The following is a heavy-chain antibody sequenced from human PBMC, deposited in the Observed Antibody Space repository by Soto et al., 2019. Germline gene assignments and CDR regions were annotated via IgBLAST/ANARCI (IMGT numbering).Heavy chain of an antibody. D-gene: IGHD3-10*01. Sequence: ASVKVSCKVSGYPITTYYIHWVRQAPGQGLEWVGWIDPRSGGTVYEQKFQGRVTMTRDPSISTVHMDLSGLTSDDTALYYCATDDYGIFPYWGQGSLVTVSS. V-gene: IGHV1-2*02. J-gene: IGHJ4*02. CDR3: ATDDYGIFPY. CDR1: GYPITTYY. CDR2: IDPRSGGT.